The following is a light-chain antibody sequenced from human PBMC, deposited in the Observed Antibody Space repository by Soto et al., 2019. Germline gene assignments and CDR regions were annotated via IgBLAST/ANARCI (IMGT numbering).Light chain of an antibody. Sequence: EMVMTQSPATLSVSPGGRATLSFSASQSVSSNLAWYQQKPGQAPRLLIYGASTRATGIPARFSGSGSGTEFTLTISSLQSEDFAVYYCQQYNNWPPWTFGQGTKVDIK. CDR2: GAS. V-gene: IGKV3-15*01. CDR1: QSVSSN. CDR3: QQYNNWPPWT. J-gene: IGKJ1*01.